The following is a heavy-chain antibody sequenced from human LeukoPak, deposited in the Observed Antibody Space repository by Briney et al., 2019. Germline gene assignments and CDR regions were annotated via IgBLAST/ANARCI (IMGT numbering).Heavy chain of an antibody. V-gene: IGHV4-4*09. J-gene: IGHJ5*02. CDR1: GGSISGYY. CDR3: ARHGVTATPGWFDP. CDR2: IYTTGST. D-gene: IGHD2-21*02. Sequence: PSETLSLTCTVSGGSISGYYWSWIRQPPGKGLEWIGYIYTTGSTNYNPSLKSRVTISVDTSKNQFPLKLSSVTAADTAVYYCARHGVTATPGWFDPWGQGTLVTVSS.